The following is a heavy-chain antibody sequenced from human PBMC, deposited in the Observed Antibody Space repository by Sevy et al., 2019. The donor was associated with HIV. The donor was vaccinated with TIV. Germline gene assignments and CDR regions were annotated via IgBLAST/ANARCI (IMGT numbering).Heavy chain of an antibody. D-gene: IGHD3-22*01. J-gene: IGHJ4*02. V-gene: IGHV1-24*01. CDR3: ATTKDYYEGCGDPFDY. CDR1: GSTLTQLS. CDR2: FDPEDGET. Sequence: ASVKVSCRVSGSTLTQLSMHWVRQTPGKGLEWLGSFDPEDGETIYEQKFQGRVTLTEDTSTDTAYMDLSSLRSGDTAVYYCATTKDYYEGCGDPFDYWGQGTLVTVSS.